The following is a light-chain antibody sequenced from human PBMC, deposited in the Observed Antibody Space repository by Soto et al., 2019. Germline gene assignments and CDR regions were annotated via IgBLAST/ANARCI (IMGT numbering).Light chain of an antibody. Sequence: EIVLTQSPATLSLSPGERATLSCRASQSVSNYLAWYQQKPGQAPRLLIYDASDRATGIPPRLSGSGSGTDFTLTISSLEPEDSAVYLCQHRTQWPPLTCGGGTKVEIK. J-gene: IGKJ4*01. CDR3: QHRTQWPPLT. CDR1: QSVSNY. V-gene: IGKV3-11*01. CDR2: DAS.